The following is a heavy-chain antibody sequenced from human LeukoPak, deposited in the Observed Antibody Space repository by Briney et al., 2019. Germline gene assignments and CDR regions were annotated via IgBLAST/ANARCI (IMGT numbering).Heavy chain of an antibody. Sequence: SETPSLTCTVSGGSISSYYWSWIRQPPGKGLEWIGYIYYSGSTNYNPSLKSRVTISVDTSKNQFSLKLSSVTAADTAVYYCARGSPSGSYDYWGQGTLVTVSS. D-gene: IGHD1-26*01. CDR1: GGSISSYY. V-gene: IGHV4-59*01. J-gene: IGHJ4*02. CDR3: ARGSPSGSYDY. CDR2: IYYSGST.